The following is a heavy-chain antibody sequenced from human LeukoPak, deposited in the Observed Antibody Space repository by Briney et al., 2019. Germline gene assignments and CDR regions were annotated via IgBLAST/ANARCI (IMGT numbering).Heavy chain of an antibody. J-gene: IGHJ6*03. CDR3: ASVGWTRGYYYYMDV. D-gene: IGHD6-19*01. Sequence: SETLSLTCTVSGGSISSYYWSWIRQPPGKGLEWIGYIYYSGSTNYNPSLKGRVTISVDTSKNQFSLKLSSVTAADTAVYYCASVGWTRGYYYYMDVRGKGTTVTISS. CDR1: GGSISSYY. V-gene: IGHV4-59*01. CDR2: IYYSGST.